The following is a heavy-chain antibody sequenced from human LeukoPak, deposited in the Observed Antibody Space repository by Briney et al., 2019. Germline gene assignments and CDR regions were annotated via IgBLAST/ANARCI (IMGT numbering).Heavy chain of an antibody. CDR1: GYTFTGYY. CDR3: ARDESAAALYYYYGMDV. CDR2: INPNSGGT. Sequence: ASVKVSCKASGYTFTGYYMHWVRQAPGQGLEWMGWINPNSGGTNYAQKFQGRVTMTRDTSISTAYMELSRLRSDDTAVYYCARDESAAALYYYYGMDVWGQGTTVTVSS. J-gene: IGHJ6*02. V-gene: IGHV1-2*02. D-gene: IGHD6-13*01.